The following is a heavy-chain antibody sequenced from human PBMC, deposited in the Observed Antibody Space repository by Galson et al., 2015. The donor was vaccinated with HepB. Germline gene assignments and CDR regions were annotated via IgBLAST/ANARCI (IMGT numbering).Heavy chain of an antibody. Sequence: SLRLSCAASGFTFSDYYMSWIRQAPGKGLEWVSYISSSSSYTNYADSVKGRFTISRDNAKNSLYLQMNSLRAEDTAVYYCARDVCSSTSCYLPTHITDYWGQGTLVTVSS. CDR2: ISSSSSYT. CDR1: GFTFSDYY. CDR3: ARDVCSSTSCYLPTHITDY. V-gene: IGHV3-11*06. D-gene: IGHD2-2*01. J-gene: IGHJ4*02.